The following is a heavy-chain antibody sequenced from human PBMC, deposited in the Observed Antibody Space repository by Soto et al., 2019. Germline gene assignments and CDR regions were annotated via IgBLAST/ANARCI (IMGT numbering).Heavy chain of an antibody. CDR2: ISSSSTI. V-gene: IGHV3-48*01. CDR3: ARDGDTVNNWYFDL. J-gene: IGHJ2*01. D-gene: IGHD4-17*01. Sequence: EVQLVESGGGLVQPGGSLRLSCAASGFTFSSYSMNWVRQAPGKGLEWVSYISSSSTIYYAASVKGRFTISRDNAKNSLYLQMNSLRAEDTAVYYCARDGDTVNNWYFDLWGRGTLVTVSS. CDR1: GFTFSSYS.